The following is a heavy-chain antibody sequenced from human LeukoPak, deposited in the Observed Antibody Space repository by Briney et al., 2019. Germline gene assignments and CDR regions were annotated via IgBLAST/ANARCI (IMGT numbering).Heavy chain of an antibody. CDR1: GGSISSDSFY. J-gene: IGHJ5*01. D-gene: IGHD3-16*01. Sequence: SETLSLTCTVSGGSISSDSFYWTWVRQPAGKGLEWIGRIKSSNTNYNPSLKSRVSISLDTSTSQFSLKLSSLTAADTAVYYCARVPDWTYVPDSWGQGTLVTVSS. V-gene: IGHV4-61*02. CDR3: ARVPDWTYVPDS. CDR2: IKSSNT.